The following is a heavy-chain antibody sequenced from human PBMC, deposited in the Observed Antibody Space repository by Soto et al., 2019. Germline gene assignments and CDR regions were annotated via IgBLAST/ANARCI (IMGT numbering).Heavy chain of an antibody. V-gene: IGHV3-30*18. CDR1: GCTFSSYG. CDR3: AKDRSVTGVRFLEWFKDGIDV. J-gene: IGHJ6*02. D-gene: IGHD3-3*01. Sequence: PGGSLRLSCAASGCTFSSYGMHWVRQAPGKGLEWGAVIAYDGSNKYYADSVNGRFTISRDNSKNTLYLQMNSLRAEDTAVYYCAKDRSVTGVRFLEWFKDGIDVSAQGATVPVSS. CDR2: IAYDGSNK.